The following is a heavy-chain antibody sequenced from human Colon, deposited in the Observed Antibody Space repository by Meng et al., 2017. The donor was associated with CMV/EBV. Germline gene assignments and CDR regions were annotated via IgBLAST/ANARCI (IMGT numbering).Heavy chain of an antibody. D-gene: IGHD6-19*01. J-gene: IGHJ4*02. CDR1: GFTFGTYA. CDR2: ISSSDGRT. CDR3: AKSPIWVAVAGVLHY. Sequence: GESLKISCAASGFTFGTYAMSWVRQAPGKGPEWVSAISSSDGRTSYADSVRGRFTISRDKSKNTLYLQMNSLRAEDTAVYYCAKSPIWVAVAGVLHYWGQGTQVTVSS. V-gene: IGHV3-23*01.